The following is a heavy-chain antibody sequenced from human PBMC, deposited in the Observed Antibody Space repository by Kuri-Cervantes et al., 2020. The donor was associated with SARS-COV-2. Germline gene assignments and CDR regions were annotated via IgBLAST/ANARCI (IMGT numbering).Heavy chain of an antibody. D-gene: IGHD3-3*01. J-gene: IGHJ5*02. CDR2: IYYNGN. V-gene: IGHV4-59*01. CDR1: GGSISSYY. CDR3: ARQMMSSITIFGVVITRNWFDP. Sequence: SETLSLTCTVSGGSISSYYWTWVRQPPGKGLEFIGYIYYNGNGYNPSLESRVTMSLDTSRNQFSLRLTSVTPADTAVYYCARQMMSSITIFGVVITRNWFDPWGQGTLVTVSS.